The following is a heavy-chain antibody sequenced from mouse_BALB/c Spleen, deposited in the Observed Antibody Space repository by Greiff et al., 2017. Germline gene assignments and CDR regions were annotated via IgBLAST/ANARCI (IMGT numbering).Heavy chain of an antibody. CDR3: ARYDYEMDY. V-gene: IGHV5-17*02. D-gene: IGHD2-4*01. J-gene: IGHJ4*01. CDR2: ISSGSSTI. Sequence: EVQLVESGGGLVQPGGSRKLSCAASGFTFSSFGMHWVRQAPEKGLEWVAYISSGSSTIYYADTVKGRFTISRDNPKNTLFLQMTSLRSEDTAMYYCARYDYEMDYWGQGTSVTVSS. CDR1: GFTFSSFG.